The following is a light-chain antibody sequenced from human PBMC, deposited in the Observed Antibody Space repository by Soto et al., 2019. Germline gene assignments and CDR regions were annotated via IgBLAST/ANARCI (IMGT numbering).Light chain of an antibody. V-gene: IGKV3-15*01. Sequence: EILMTQSPATLSVAPGGSASRSCRASQSVSNNLAWYQQRPGQAPRLLIYGASTRATGIPARFSGRGSGTEFTLTISSLQSEDFAVYYCQQYNDWPPWTFGQGTKVDIK. CDR2: GAS. CDR1: QSVSNN. J-gene: IGKJ1*01. CDR3: QQYNDWPPWT.